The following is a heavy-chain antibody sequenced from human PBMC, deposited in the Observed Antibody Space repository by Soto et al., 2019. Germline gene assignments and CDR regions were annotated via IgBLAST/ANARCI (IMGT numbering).Heavy chain of an antibody. CDR1: GYTFTSYG. CDR3: ARDRYDFWSGYYIGAGDAFDI. D-gene: IGHD3-3*01. CDR2: ISAYNGNT. J-gene: IGHJ3*02. Sequence: QVQLVQSGAEVKKPGASVKVSCKASGYTFTSYGIRWVRQAPGQGLEWMGWISAYNGNTNCAQKLQGRDTMTTDTSTRTAYMELRSLRADDTAVYYCARDRYDFWSGYYIGAGDAFDIWGQGTMVTVSS. V-gene: IGHV1-18*01.